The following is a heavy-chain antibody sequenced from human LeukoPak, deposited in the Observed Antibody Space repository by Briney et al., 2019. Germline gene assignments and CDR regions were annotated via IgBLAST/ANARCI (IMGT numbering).Heavy chain of an antibody. J-gene: IGHJ4*02. CDR2: INHSGST. CDR3: ARAARRITIFGVVSLGYYFDY. D-gene: IGHD3-3*01. Sequence: KPSETLSLTCAVYGGSFSGYYRSWIRQPPGKGLEWIGEINHSGSTNYNPSLKSRVTISVDTSKNQFSLKLSSVTAADTAVYYCARAARRITIFGVVSLGYYFDYWGQGTLVTVSS. CDR1: GGSFSGYY. V-gene: IGHV4-34*01.